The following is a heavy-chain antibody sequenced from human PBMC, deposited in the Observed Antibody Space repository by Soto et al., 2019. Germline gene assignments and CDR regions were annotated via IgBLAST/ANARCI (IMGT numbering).Heavy chain of an antibody. CDR3: TRYYLGSGSLRYSDY. Sequence: EVQLVESGGGLVQPGGSLRLSCAASGFTFSDHYMDWVRQTPGKGLEWVGRIRGKANSYSTEYAASVKGRFTISRDDSEISLYLQMSSLKSEDTAVYYCTRYYLGSGSLRYSDYWGQGTLVTVSS. D-gene: IGHD3-10*01. J-gene: IGHJ4*02. V-gene: IGHV3-72*01. CDR1: GFTFSDHY. CDR2: IRGKANSYST.